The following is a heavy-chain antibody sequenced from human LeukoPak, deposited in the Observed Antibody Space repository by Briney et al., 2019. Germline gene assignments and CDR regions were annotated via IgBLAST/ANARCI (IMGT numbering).Heavy chain of an antibody. J-gene: IGHJ5*02. CDR3: ARDPFAASNNWFGP. CDR2: IKQDGSEK. D-gene: IGHD3-3*02. V-gene: IGHV3-7*01. Sequence: GGSLRLSCAASGFTFSSYWMSWVRQAPGKGLEWVANIKQDGSEKYYVDSVKGRFTISRDNAKNSLYLQMNSLRAEDTAVYYCARDPFAASNNWFGPWGQGTLVSVSS. CDR1: GFTFSSYW.